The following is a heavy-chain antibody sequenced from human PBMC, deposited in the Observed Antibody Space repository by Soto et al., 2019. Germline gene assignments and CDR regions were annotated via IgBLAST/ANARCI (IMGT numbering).Heavy chain of an antibody. CDR3: AKASVAGTIGSQIDY. CDR2: LSGSGGST. V-gene: IGHV3-23*01. CDR1: AITSSSYA. Sequence: GGSLRLSCAASAITSSSYAMRSVRQAPGQGLEWVSALSGSGGSTYYADSVKGRFTISRDNSQNTPYLQMNSQRAEDTAVYYCAKASVAGTIGSQIDYWGQGTLVTVSS. D-gene: IGHD6-19*01. J-gene: IGHJ4*02.